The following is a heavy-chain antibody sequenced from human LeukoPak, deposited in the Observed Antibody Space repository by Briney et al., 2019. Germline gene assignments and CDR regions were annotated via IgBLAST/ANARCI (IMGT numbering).Heavy chain of an antibody. CDR1: GGSISSHY. CDR2: IYYSGST. V-gene: IGHV4-59*11. J-gene: IGHJ4*02. D-gene: IGHD5-24*01. CDR3: ARGGPEMATFTLFDY. Sequence: SETLSLTCTASGGSISSHYWSWIRQPPGKGLEWIGYIYYSGSTNYNPSLKSRVTISVDTSKNQFSLKLSSVTAADTAVYYCARGGPEMATFTLFDYWGQGTLVTVSS.